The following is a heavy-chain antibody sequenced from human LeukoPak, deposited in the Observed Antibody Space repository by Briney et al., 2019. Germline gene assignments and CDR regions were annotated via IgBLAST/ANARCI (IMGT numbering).Heavy chain of an antibody. D-gene: IGHD2-2*01. CDR3: TTLNFIVVVPAGWFDP. Sequence: GGSLRLSCAASGFTFSNAWMSWVREAPGKGLEWVGRIKSKTDGGTTGYAAPVKGRFTISRDDSKNTLYLQMNSLKTEDTAVYYCTTLNFIVVVPAGWFDPWGQGTLVTVSS. CDR2: IKSKTDGGTT. CDR1: GFTFSNAW. J-gene: IGHJ5*02. V-gene: IGHV3-15*01.